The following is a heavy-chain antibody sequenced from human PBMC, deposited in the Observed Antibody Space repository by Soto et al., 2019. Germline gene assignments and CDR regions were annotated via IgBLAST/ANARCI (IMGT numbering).Heavy chain of an antibody. D-gene: IGHD3-10*01. CDR1: GFSVNSKGVG. Sequence: QITLKESGPTVVKPTQTLTLTCTFSGFSVNSKGVGVGWIRQPPGKALEYVALIYWDDDKRYSPSLRHRLTITTDTSGNQVVLSLADFDPVDTGTYSWAYRWGGTWSYFDHWGPGIGVTVSS. CDR2: IYWDDDK. V-gene: IGHV2-5*02. CDR3: AYRWGGTWSYFDH. J-gene: IGHJ4*02.